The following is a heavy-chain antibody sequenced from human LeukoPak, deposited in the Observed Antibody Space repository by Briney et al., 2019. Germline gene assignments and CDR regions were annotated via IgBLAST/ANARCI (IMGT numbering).Heavy chain of an antibody. V-gene: IGHV1-46*01. CDR2: INPSGYST. D-gene: IGHD3-10*01. Sequence: GASVKVSCKTSGNTLTRYYLHWVRQAPGQGLEWMGIINPSGYSTTYAQKFQGRVIMTTDTSTTTVYMELSGLRSDDTAVYYCARPSTFYGSGTYYRLDYWGQGTPVTVSS. CDR1: GNTLTRYY. J-gene: IGHJ4*02. CDR3: ARPSTFYGSGTYYRLDY.